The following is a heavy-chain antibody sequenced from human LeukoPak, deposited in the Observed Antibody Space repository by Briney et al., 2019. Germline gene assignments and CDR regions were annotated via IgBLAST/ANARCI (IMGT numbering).Heavy chain of an antibody. CDR1: GDSISTSSYY. J-gene: IGHJ4*02. CDR3: ARSYYYDYRQIDY. Sequence: PSETLSLTRTVSGDSISTSSYYWGWIRQPPGKGLEWLGSIYYSGSTYYNPSLKSRVTISVDTSKNQFSLNLYSVTAADTAVFYCARSYYYDYRQIDYWGQGTLVTVSS. V-gene: IGHV4-39*01. D-gene: IGHD3-22*01. CDR2: IYYSGST.